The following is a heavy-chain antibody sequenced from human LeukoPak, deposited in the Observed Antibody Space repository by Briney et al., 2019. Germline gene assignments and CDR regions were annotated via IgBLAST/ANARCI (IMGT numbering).Heavy chain of an antibody. J-gene: IGHJ4*02. Sequence: GGSLRLSCAASGFTFSIYGMSWVRQAPGKGLEWVSGISGSDGSTYYADSVKGRFTISRDNSRNTVYLQMNSPRAEDTAVYYCAKGGSSWSLHYWGQGTQVTVSS. CDR3: AKGGSSWSLHY. V-gene: IGHV3-23*01. CDR2: ISGSDGST. CDR1: GFTFSIYG. D-gene: IGHD6-13*01.